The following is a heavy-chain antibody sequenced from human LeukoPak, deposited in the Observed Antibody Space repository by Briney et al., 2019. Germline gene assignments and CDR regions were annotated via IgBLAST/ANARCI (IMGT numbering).Heavy chain of an antibody. D-gene: IGHD3-10*01. Sequence: SVKVSCKASGGTFSSYAISWVRQAPGQGLEWMGRIIPIFGTANYAQKFQGRVTITTDESTSTAYMELSSLRSEDTAVYYCARDPEHGSGNFDYWGQGTLVTVSS. CDR3: ARDPEHGSGNFDY. CDR1: GGTFSSYA. CDR2: IIPIFGTA. V-gene: IGHV1-69*05. J-gene: IGHJ4*02.